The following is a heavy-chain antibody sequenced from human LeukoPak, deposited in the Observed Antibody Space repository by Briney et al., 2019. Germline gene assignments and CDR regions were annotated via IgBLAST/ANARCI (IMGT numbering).Heavy chain of an antibody. J-gene: IGHJ4*02. CDR3: AKGVPGRDGYNYFDY. CDR1: GFTFSSYA. Sequence: GGSLRLSCAASGFTFSSYAMSWVRQAPGKGLEWVSAISGRGGSTYYADSVKGRFTISRDNSKNTLYLQMNSLRAEDTAVYYCAKGVPGRDGYNYFDYWGQGTLVTLSS. CDR2: ISGRGGST. D-gene: IGHD5-24*01. V-gene: IGHV3-23*01.